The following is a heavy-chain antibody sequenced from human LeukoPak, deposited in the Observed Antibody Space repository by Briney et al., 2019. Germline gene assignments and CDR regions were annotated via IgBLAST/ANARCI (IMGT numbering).Heavy chain of an antibody. CDR1: GGSFSGYY. D-gene: IGHD6-13*01. CDR2: INHSGST. CDR3: ARDGIAAAGVDY. Sequence: PSETLSLTCAVYGGSFSGYYWSWIRQPPGKGLEWIGEINHSGSTNYNPSLKSRVTISVDTSKNQFSLKLSSVTAADTAVYYCARDGIAAAGVDYWGQGTPVTVSS. V-gene: IGHV4-34*01. J-gene: IGHJ4*02.